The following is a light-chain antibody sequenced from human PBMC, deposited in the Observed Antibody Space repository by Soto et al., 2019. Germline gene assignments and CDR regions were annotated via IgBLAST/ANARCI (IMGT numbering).Light chain of an antibody. CDR1: QTISSW. CDR3: QQYNSYS. J-gene: IGKJ1*01. Sequence: VQITQSPSTLSGSVGGRVTIICRASQTISSWLAWYQQKPGKAPKLLIYKASTLKSGVPSRFSGSGSGTEFTLTISSLQPDDFATYYCQQYNSYSFGQGTKVDNK. CDR2: KAS. V-gene: IGKV1-5*03.